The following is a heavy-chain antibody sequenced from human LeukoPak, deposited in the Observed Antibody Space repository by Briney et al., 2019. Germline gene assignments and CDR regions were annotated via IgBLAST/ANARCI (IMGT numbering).Heavy chain of an antibody. CDR2: ISYSGSA. D-gene: IGHD6-19*01. Sequence: SETLSLTCTVSGGSISGYYWSWIRQPPGQGLEWIGYISYSGSATYNPSLKSRLSISVDTSKNQFSLNLHSLTAADTAVYFCARHGSGWSFDYWGQGTLITVSS. CDR1: GGSISGYY. CDR3: ARHGSGWSFDY. V-gene: IGHV4-59*08. J-gene: IGHJ4*02.